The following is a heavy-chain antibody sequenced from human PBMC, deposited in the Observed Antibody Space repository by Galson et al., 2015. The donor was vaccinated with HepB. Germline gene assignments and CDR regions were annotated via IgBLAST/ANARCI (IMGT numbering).Heavy chain of an antibody. Sequence: SVKVSCKASGYTFTSYGISWVRQAPGQGLEWMGWISAYNGNTNYAQKLQGRVTMTTDTSTSTAYMELRSLRSDDTAVYYCARSYSSSWSEFASSSGWYFDLWGRGTLVTVSS. CDR2: ISAYNGNT. D-gene: IGHD6-13*01. CDR1: GYTFTSYG. J-gene: IGHJ2*01. V-gene: IGHV1-18*04. CDR3: ARSYSSSWSEFASSSGWYFDL.